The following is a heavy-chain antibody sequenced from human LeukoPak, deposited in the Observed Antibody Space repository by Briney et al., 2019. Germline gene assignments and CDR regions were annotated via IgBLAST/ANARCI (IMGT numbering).Heavy chain of an antibody. CDR2: ISTRSGII. CDR3: AKGRIVLRYFDWLPPTN. J-gene: IGHJ4*02. CDR1: GFTFSSYS. Sequence: PGGSLRLSCVVSGFTFSSYSMNWVRQAPGKGLEWVSYISTRSGIIYYADSVKGRFTISRDNAKNSLYLQMNSLRAEDTAVYYCAKGRIVLRYFDWLPPTNWGQGTLVTVSS. D-gene: IGHD3-9*01. V-gene: IGHV3-48*01.